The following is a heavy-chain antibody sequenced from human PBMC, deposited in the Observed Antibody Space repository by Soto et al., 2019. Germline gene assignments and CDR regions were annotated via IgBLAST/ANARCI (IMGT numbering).Heavy chain of an antibody. V-gene: IGHV3-7*01. CDR3: ARDYPGVRADFWSGYYGTYYYYHMDV. D-gene: IGHD3-3*01. Sequence: EVQLVESGGGLVQPGGSLRLSCAASGFTFSSYWMSWVRQAPGKGLEWVANIKQDGSEKYYVDSVKGRFTISRDNAKNPLYLQMNSQRAEDTAVYYCARDYPGVRADFWSGYYGTYYYYHMDVWGKGTTVTVSS. J-gene: IGHJ6*03. CDR2: IKQDGSEK. CDR1: GFTFSSYW.